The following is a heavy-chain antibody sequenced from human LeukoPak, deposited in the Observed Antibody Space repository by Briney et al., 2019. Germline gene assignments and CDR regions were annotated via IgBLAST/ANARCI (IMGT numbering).Heavy chain of an antibody. CDR3: ARTTGEWSKSVVPDY. V-gene: IGHV3-21*01. J-gene: IGHJ4*02. CDR1: GFTFSSYS. D-gene: IGHD3-16*01. Sequence: GGSLRLSCAASGFTFSSYSMNWVRQAPGKGLEWVSSISSSSSYIYYADSVKGRFTISRDNAKNSLYLQMNSLRAEDTAVYYCARTTGEWSKSVVPDYWGQGTLVTVSS. CDR2: ISSSSSYI.